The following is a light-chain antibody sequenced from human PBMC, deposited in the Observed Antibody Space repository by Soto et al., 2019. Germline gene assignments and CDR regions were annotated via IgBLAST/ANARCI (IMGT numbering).Light chain of an antibody. Sequence: EIVLTQSPGTLSLSPGERATLSCRASQSVAGTYLAWYQQKPGQAPRLLIYRASSRATGIPDRFSGSGSGTDFTLTITNLQPEDSAVYYCQQVKGFPLTFGGGTKVDIK. V-gene: IGKV3-20*01. J-gene: IGKJ4*01. CDR3: QQVKGFPLT. CDR1: QSVAGTY. CDR2: RAS.